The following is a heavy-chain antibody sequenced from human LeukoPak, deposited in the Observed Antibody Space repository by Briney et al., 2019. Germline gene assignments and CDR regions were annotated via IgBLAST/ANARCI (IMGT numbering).Heavy chain of an antibody. CDR1: GFTFNSYG. D-gene: IGHD3-22*01. V-gene: IGHV3-30*02. CDR2: IRYDGSNK. J-gene: IGHJ3*02. Sequence: GGSLRLSCAASGFTFNSYGMHWVRQAPGKGLEWVAFIRYDGSNKYYADSVKGRFTISRDNSKNTLYLQMNSLRAEDTAVYYCAKGHAYYYDSSGYPDAFDIWGQGTMVTVSS. CDR3: AKGHAYYYDSSGYPDAFDI.